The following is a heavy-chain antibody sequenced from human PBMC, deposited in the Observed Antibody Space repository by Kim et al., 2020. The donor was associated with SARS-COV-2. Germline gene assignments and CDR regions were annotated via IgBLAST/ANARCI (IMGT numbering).Heavy chain of an antibody. Sequence: NTKDSQRFQGRVAITRDTSTSTAYMELSSLRTEDTAVYYCARRDDAFDIWGQGTMVTVSS. CDR2: NT. J-gene: IGHJ3*02. CDR3: ARRDDAFDI. V-gene: IGHV1-3*01.